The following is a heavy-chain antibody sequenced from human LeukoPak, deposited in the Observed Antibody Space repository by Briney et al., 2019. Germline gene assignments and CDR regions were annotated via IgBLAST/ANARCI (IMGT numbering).Heavy chain of an antibody. CDR2: ISSSSSYI. CDR1: GFTFSSNS. CDR3: ARVALPRAFDI. J-gene: IGHJ3*02. Sequence: GGSLTLSCAASGFTFSSNSMNWVRQAPGKGLEWVSSISSSSSYIYYADSVKGRFTISRDNAKNSLYLQMNSLRAEDTAVYYCARVALPRAFDIWGQGTMVTVSS. V-gene: IGHV3-21*01.